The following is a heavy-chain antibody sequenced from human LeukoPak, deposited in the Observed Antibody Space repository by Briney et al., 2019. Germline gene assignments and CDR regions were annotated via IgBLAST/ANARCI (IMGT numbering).Heavy chain of an antibody. CDR3: ATFCSGGDCYSFAP. V-gene: IGHV3-23*01. J-gene: IGHJ5*02. CDR1: GFTFNNYA. D-gene: IGHD2-15*01. CDR2: IIGSGGST. Sequence: PGGSLRLSCAASGFTFNNYATTWVRQAPGRGLEWVSTIIGSGGSTDYADSVKGRFTISRDNSKDTLFLQMDSLRVEDTAVYYCATFCSGGDCYSFAPWGQGTLVTVSS.